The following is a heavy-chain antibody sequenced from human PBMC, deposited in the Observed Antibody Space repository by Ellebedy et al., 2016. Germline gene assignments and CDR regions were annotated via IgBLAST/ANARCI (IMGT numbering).Heavy chain of an antibody. V-gene: IGHV3-48*04. CDR1: GFTFSSYS. J-gene: IGHJ6*02. Sequence: GGSLRLSXAASGFTFSSYSMNWVRQAPGKGLEWVSYISSSSSTIYYADSVKGRFTISRDNAKNSLYLQMNSLRAEDTAVYYCARTLGSYGLYYYYYDMDVWGQGTTVTVSS. CDR2: ISSSSSTI. D-gene: IGHD5-18*01. CDR3: ARTLGSYGLYYYYYDMDV.